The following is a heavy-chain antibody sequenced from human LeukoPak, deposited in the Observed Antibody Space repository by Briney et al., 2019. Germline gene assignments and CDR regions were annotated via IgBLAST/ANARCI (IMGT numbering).Heavy chain of an antibody. D-gene: IGHD3-22*01. CDR3: ARDGSYYYDSSGSNYYYMDV. CDR2: IIPILGIA. Sequence: ASVKVSCKASGGTFSSYTISLVRQAPGQGLEWMGRIIPILGIANYAQKFQGRVTITADKSTSTAYMELSSLRPEDTAVYYCARDGSYYYDSSGSNYYYMDVWGKGTTVTVSS. V-gene: IGHV1-69*04. CDR1: GGTFSSYT. J-gene: IGHJ6*03.